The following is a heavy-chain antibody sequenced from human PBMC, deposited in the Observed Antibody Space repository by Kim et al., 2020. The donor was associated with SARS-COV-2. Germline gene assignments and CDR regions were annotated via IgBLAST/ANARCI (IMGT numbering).Heavy chain of an antibody. J-gene: IGHJ6*03. Sequence: ASVKVSCKASGYTFTGYYMHWVRQAPGQGLEWMGWINPNSGGTNYAQKFQGRVTMTRDTSISTAYMELSRLRSDDTAVYYCARASDCSSTSCYSYYYYMDVWGKGTTVTVSS. D-gene: IGHD2-2*01. CDR1: GYTFTGYY. CDR3: ARASDCSSTSCYSYYYYMDV. V-gene: IGHV1-2*02. CDR2: INPNSGGT.